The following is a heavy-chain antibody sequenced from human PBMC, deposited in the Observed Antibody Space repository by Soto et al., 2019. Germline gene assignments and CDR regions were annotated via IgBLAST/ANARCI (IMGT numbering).Heavy chain of an antibody. D-gene: IGHD2-15*01. Sequence: QITLKESGPTLVKPTQTLTLTCTFSGFSLSTSGVGVAWIRQPPGKALERLALICWDDDKRYRPSPESRLTITRDTSNNHVVLTMTNMASADTATYYCAYLPCSGGSCYWFSFSGMDVWGQGTTVTVSS. V-gene: IGHV2-5*02. J-gene: IGHJ6*02. CDR2: ICWDDDK. CDR1: GFSLSTSGVG. CDR3: AYLPCSGGSCYWFSFSGMDV.